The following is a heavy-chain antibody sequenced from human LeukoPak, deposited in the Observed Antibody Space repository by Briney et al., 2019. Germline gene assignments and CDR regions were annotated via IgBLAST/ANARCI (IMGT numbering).Heavy chain of an antibody. J-gene: IGHJ4*02. CDR3: ARLVGYCSGGSCYHFDY. CDR1: GYSFTSYW. Sequence: GEYLKISCKGSGYSFTSYWIGWGRQIPGKGLEWMGIIYPGDSDTTYSPSFQGQVTISGDKSISTAYLQWSSLKAADTAMYYCARLVGYCSGGSCYHFDYWGQGTLVTVSS. D-gene: IGHD2-15*01. CDR2: IYPGDSDT. V-gene: IGHV5-51*01.